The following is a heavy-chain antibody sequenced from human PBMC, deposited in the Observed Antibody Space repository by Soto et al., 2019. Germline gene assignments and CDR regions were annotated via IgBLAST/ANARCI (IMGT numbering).Heavy chain of an antibody. CDR1: GFTFTSSA. V-gene: IGHV1-58*02. D-gene: IGHD6-19*01. J-gene: IGHJ3*01. CDR2: IVVGSGNT. Sequence: QMQLVQSGPEVKKPGTSVKVSCKASGFTFTSSAMQWVRQARGQRLEWIGWIVVGSGNTNYAQKFQERGTITRDMSTSTANMELSSLRSEDTAVYYCAAGQSSSGWGGAFDLWGQGTMVTVSS. CDR3: AAGQSSSGWGGAFDL.